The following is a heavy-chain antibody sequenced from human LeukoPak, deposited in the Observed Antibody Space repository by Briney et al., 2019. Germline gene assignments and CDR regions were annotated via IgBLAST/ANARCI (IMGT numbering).Heavy chain of an antibody. CDR2: IYSSGST. Sequence: SETLSLTCTVSGGSISSYYWSWIRQPAGKGLEWIGRIYSSGSTNYNPSLKSRVTMSVDTSKNQFSLKLSSVTAADTAVYYCTRGQYHLLYWYFDLWGRGTLVTVSS. CDR1: GGSISSYY. V-gene: IGHV4-4*07. CDR3: TRGQYHLLYWYFDL. D-gene: IGHD2-2*01. J-gene: IGHJ2*01.